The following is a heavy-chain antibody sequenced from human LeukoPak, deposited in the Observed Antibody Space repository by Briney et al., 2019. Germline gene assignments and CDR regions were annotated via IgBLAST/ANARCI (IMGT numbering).Heavy chain of an antibody. V-gene: IGHV1-2*02. D-gene: IGHD4-17*01. CDR1: GYTFTGYY. Sequence: ASVKVSCKASGYTFTGYYMHWVRRAPGQGLEWMGWINPDNGGTNYAQKFQGRVTMTRDKSISTAYMELSRLRADDTAVYYCARGARAFDYGGEGYWGQGTLVTVSS. CDR2: INPDNGGT. CDR3: ARGARAFDYGGEGY. J-gene: IGHJ4*02.